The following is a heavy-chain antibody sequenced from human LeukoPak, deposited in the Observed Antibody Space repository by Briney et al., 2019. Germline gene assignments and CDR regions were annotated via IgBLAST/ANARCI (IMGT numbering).Heavy chain of an antibody. Sequence: GGSLRLSCAASGFTFSSYEMNWVRQAPGKGLEWVSYISSSGSTIYYADSVKGRFTISRDNSKNTLYLQMNSLRAEDTAVYYCAKDIGDSAMAWGQGTLVTVSS. CDR3: AKDIGDSAMA. V-gene: IGHV3-48*03. CDR2: ISSSGSTI. J-gene: IGHJ5*02. D-gene: IGHD5-18*01. CDR1: GFTFSSYE.